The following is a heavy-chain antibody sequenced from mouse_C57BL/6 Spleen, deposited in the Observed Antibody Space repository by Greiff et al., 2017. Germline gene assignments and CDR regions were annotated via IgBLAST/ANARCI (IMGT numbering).Heavy chain of an antibody. Sequence: EVQLQQSGPELVKPGASVKISCKASGYSFTGYYMNWVKQSPEKSLEWIGEINPSTGGTTYNQKFKAKATLTVDKSSSTAYMQLKSLTSEDSAVYYCARPLSFDYAMDYWGQGTSVTVSS. CDR2: INPSTGGT. V-gene: IGHV1-42*01. J-gene: IGHJ4*01. CDR3: ARPLSFDYAMDY. CDR1: GYSFTGYY.